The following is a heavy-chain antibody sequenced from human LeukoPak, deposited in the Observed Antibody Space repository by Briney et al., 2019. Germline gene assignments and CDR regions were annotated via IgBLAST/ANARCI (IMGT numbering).Heavy chain of an antibody. Sequence: SETLSLTCTVSGGSISSYYCSWIRQPPGKGLEWIGYIYYSGSTNYNPSLKSRVTISVDTSKNQFSLKLSSVTAADTAVYYCARDRLGIDYWGQGTLVTVSS. V-gene: IGHV4-59*01. CDR1: GGSISSYY. D-gene: IGHD7-27*01. CDR3: ARDRLGIDY. J-gene: IGHJ4*02. CDR2: IYYSGST.